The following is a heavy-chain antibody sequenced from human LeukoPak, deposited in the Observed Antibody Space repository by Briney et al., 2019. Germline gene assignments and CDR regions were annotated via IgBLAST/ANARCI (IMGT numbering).Heavy chain of an antibody. CDR3: ARDPWRYYYDSSGYYFDY. V-gene: IGHV4-4*07. Sequence: SETLSLTCTVSGGSISSYYWSWIRQPAGKGLEWIGRIYTSGSTNYNPSLKSRVTMSVDTSKNQFSLKLSSVTAADTAVYYCARDPWRYYYDSSGYYFDYWGQGTLVTVSS. CDR1: GGSISSYY. J-gene: IGHJ4*02. CDR2: IYTSGST. D-gene: IGHD3-22*01.